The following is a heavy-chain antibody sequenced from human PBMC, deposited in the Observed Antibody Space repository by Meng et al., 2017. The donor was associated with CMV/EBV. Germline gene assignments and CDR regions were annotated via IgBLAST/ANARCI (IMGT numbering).Heavy chain of an antibody. V-gene: IGHV1-2*02. CDR2: INPNSGGT. Sequence: ASVKVSCKASGYTFTGYYMHWVRQAPGQGLEWMGWINPNSGGTNYAQKFQGRVTMTRDTSISTAYTELSRLRSDDTAVYYCARVCSSTSCRGLRGYYGMDVWGQGTTVTVSS. D-gene: IGHD2-2*01. CDR1: GYTFTGYY. J-gene: IGHJ6*02. CDR3: ARVCSSTSCRGLRGYYGMDV.